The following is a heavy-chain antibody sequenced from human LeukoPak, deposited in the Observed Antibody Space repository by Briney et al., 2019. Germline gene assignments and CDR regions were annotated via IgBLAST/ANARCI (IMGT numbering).Heavy chain of an antibody. Sequence: GGSLRLSCAASGFTFSSYAMSWVRQAPGKGLEWVSAISGSGGSTYYADSVKGRFTISRDNSKNTLYLQTNSLRAEDTAVYYCANLDIAVAGTEETIDYWGQGTLVTVSS. V-gene: IGHV3-23*01. J-gene: IGHJ4*02. CDR3: ANLDIAVAGTEETIDY. CDR2: ISGSGGST. CDR1: GFTFSSYA. D-gene: IGHD6-19*01.